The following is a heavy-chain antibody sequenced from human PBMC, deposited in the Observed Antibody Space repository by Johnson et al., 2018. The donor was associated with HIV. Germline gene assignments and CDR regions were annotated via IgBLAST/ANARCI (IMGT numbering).Heavy chain of an antibody. CDR1: GFTFINAW. J-gene: IGHJ3*02. V-gene: IGHV3-15*01. Sequence: VQLVESGGGLVKPGGSPRLSCAASGFTFINAWMSWVRQAPGKGLEWVGRIYSKTDGGTTEYAAPVKGRFTISRDDSKNTLFLQMNSLKSEDTAVYFCTTDQVGRNYGGKYHIWGQGTMVTVSS. CDR2: IYSKTDGGTT. D-gene: IGHD1-26*01. CDR3: TTDQVGRNYGGKYHI.